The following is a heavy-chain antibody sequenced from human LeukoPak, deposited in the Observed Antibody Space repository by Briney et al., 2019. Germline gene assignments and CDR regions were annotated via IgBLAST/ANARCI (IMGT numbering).Heavy chain of an antibody. V-gene: IGHV4-61*02. CDR3: ARVTTGGYYNC. CDR2: IYSTGST. D-gene: IGHD3-22*01. J-gene: IGHJ4*02. CDR1: GDSISSGNYY. Sequence: SQTLSLTCSVSGDSISSGNYYWTWIRQPAGKGLEWIGWIYSTGSTNYNPPLKSRVTISVDTSKNQFSLRLSSVTAADTAVYYCARVTTGGYYNCWGQGTLVTVS.